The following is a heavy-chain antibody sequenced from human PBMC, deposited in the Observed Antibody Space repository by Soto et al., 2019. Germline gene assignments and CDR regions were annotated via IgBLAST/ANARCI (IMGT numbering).Heavy chain of an antibody. Sequence: QVQLVQSGAEVKKPGASVKVSCKASGYTFTSYAMHWVRQAPGQRLEWMGWINAGNGNTKYSQKFQGRVTITRDTSASTAYMGRSSLRSEDTAVNYCARGPGGPDGPGDYWGQGTLVTVSS. CDR1: GYTFTSYA. V-gene: IGHV1-3*01. CDR3: ARGPGGPDGPGDY. D-gene: IGHD2-15*01. J-gene: IGHJ4*02. CDR2: INAGNGNT.